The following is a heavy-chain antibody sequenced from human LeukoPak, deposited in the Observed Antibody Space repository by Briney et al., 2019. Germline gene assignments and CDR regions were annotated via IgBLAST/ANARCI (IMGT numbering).Heavy chain of an antibody. V-gene: IGHV4-38-2*02. D-gene: IGHD5-12*01. Sequence: SETLSLTCTVSGYSISSGYYWGWIRQPPGKGLEWIGSIYHSGSTYYNPSLKSRVTISVDTSKNQFSLKLSSVTAADTAVNYCARDPMATIRDFYYFDNWGQGTLVTVSS. J-gene: IGHJ4*02. CDR2: IYHSGST. CDR3: ARDPMATIRDFYYFDN. CDR1: GYSISSGYY.